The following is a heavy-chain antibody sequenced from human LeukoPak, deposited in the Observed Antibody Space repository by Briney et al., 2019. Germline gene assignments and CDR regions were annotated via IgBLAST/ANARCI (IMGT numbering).Heavy chain of an antibody. CDR2: INPNSGGT. Sequence: GASVKVSCKASGYTFTGYYMHWVRQAPGQGLEWMGWINPNSGGTNYAQKFQGRVTMTRDTSISTAYMELSRLRSDDTAVYYCARVLFNFRDILTEVAFDIWGQGTMVTVSS. CDR3: ARVLFNFRDILTEVAFDI. D-gene: IGHD3-9*01. V-gene: IGHV1-2*02. CDR1: GYTFTGYY. J-gene: IGHJ3*02.